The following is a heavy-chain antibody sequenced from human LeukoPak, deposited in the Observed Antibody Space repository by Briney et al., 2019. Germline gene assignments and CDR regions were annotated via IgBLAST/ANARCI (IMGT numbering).Heavy chain of an antibody. V-gene: IGHV3-33*01. Sequence: GRSLRLSCAASGFASSAYAMHWVRQAPGKGLEWVAIIWYDGSDENYADSVKGRFTISRDNSKNTLYPQMNSLSAEDTAVYYCARNSYGGYIFDYWGQGTLVTVSS. D-gene: IGHD5-12*01. CDR2: IWYDGSDE. J-gene: IGHJ4*02. CDR3: ARNSYGGYIFDY. CDR1: GFASSAYA.